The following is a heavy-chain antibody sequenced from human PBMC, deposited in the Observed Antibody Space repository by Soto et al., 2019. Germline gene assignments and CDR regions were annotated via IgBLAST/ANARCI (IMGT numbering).Heavy chain of an antibody. J-gene: IGHJ6*03. CDR3: AITIRSCYDFWSGWRDYYYYYMDV. D-gene: IGHD3-3*01. CDR1: GYTFTSYD. CDR2: MNPNSGNT. V-gene: IGHV1-8*01. Sequence: QVQLVQSGAEVKKPGASVKVSCKASGYTFTSYDINWVRQATGQGLEWMGWMNPNSGNTGYAQKCEGRVTMTRNTSISTAYMELSRLRSEGTGVYYCAITIRSCYDFWSGWRDYYYYYMDVWGKGTTVTVSS.